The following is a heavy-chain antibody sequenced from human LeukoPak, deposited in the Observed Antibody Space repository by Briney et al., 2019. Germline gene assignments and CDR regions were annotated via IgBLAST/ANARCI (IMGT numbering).Heavy chain of an antibody. CDR1: GFTFSTYG. CDR2: IRYDGNNK. J-gene: IGHJ4*02. Sequence: PGGSLRLSCAASGFTFSTYGMHWVRQAPGKGLEWVAFIRYDGNNKLYADSMKGRFTISRDNSKNTLYLHINSLRAEDTAVYYCVKDNPLDYWGQGTLVIVSS. D-gene: IGHD1-14*01. CDR3: VKDNPLDY. V-gene: IGHV3-30*02.